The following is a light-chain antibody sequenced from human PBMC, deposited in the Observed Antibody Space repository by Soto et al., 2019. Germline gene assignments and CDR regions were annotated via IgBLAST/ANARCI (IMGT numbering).Light chain of an antibody. CDR3: AAWDDSLNGWV. V-gene: IGLV1-44*01. CDR2: RNN. CDR1: ASSIGSNA. Sequence: QSVLTQPPSASGTPGQRVIISCSGSASSIGSNAVNWYQHFPGTAPKLLIYRNNQRPSGVPDRFSGSKSGTSGSLAISGLQSDDESDYYCAAWDDSLNGWVFGGGTKVTVL. J-gene: IGLJ3*02.